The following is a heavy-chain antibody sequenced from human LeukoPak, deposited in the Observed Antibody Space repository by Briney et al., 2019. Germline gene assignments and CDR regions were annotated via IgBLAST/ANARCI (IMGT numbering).Heavy chain of an antibody. CDR1: GGSFSGYY. CDR2: ISGSGGST. V-gene: IGHV3-23*01. J-gene: IGHJ4*02. CDR3: ANLRFLEWAFDY. D-gene: IGHD3-3*01. Sequence: PSETLSLTCAVYGGSFSGYYWSWVRQAPGKGLEWVSAISGSGGSTYYADSVKGRFTISRDNSKNTLYLQMNSLRAEDTAVYYCANLRFLEWAFDYWGQGTLVTVSS.